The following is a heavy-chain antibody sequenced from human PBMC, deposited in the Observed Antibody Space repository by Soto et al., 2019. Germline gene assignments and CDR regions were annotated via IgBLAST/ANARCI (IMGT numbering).Heavy chain of an antibody. V-gene: IGHV3-30-3*01. J-gene: IGHJ4*02. Sequence: GGSLRLSCAASGFPFSSYAMHWVRQAPGKGLEWVAVISYDGSNKYYADSVKGRFTISRDNSKNTLYLQMNILRAEDTAVYYCARAYEGDYFDYWGQGT. D-gene: IGHD3-16*01. CDR2: ISYDGSNK. CDR3: ARAYEGDYFDY. CDR1: GFPFSSYA.